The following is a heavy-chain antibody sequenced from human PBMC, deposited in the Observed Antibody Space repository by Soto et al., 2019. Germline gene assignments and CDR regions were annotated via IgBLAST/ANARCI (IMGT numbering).Heavy chain of an antibody. J-gene: IGHJ4*02. CDR3: ARVLGGYPNFDY. D-gene: IGHD3-22*01. V-gene: IGHV3-30-3*01. CDR2: ISYDGSNK. CDR1: GFTFSGYW. Sequence: GGSLRLSCEASGFTFSGYWMSWVRQAPGKGLEWVAIISYDGSNKFYADSVKGRFTISRDTSKNTLYLQMNSLRAEDTAVYYCARVLGGYPNFDYWGQGTLVTVSS.